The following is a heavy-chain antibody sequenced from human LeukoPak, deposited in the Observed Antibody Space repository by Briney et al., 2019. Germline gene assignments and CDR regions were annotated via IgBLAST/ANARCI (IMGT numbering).Heavy chain of an antibody. J-gene: IGHJ4*02. V-gene: IGHV1-2*02. Sequence: GASVKVSCKASGYTFTGYYMHWVRQAPGQGLEWMGWINPNSGGTNYAQKFQGRVTMTRDTSISTAYMELSRLRSDDTAVYYCAREGITPVTTEAPHFDYWGQGTLVTVSS. CDR3: AREGITPVTTEAPHFDY. CDR1: GYTFTGYY. D-gene: IGHD4-17*01. CDR2: INPNSGGT.